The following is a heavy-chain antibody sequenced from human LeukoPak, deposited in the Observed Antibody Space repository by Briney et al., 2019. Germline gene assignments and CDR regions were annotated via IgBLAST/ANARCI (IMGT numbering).Heavy chain of an antibody. CDR3: ARLGSGYYDSSGYCF. CDR2: INPSGGST. Sequence: ASVKVSCKASGYTFTSYYMHWVRQAPGQGLEWMGIINPSGGSTSYAQKFQGRVTITADESTSTAYMELSSLRSEDTAVYYCARLGSGYYDSSGYCFWGQGTLVTVSS. V-gene: IGHV1-46*01. D-gene: IGHD3-22*01. CDR1: GYTFTSYY. J-gene: IGHJ4*02.